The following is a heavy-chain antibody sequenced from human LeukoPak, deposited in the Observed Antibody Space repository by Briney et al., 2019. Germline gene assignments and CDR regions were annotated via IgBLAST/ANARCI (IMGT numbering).Heavy chain of an antibody. CDR1: GGSISSYY. Sequence: SETLSLTCTVSGGSISSYYWSWIRQPPGKGLEWIGYIYYSGSTNYNPSLKSRVTISVDTSKNQFSLKLSSVTAADTAVYYCASTYDRASAFDIWGQGTMVTVSS. CDR2: IYYSGST. J-gene: IGHJ3*02. D-gene: IGHD3-22*01. V-gene: IGHV4-59*01. CDR3: ASTYDRASAFDI.